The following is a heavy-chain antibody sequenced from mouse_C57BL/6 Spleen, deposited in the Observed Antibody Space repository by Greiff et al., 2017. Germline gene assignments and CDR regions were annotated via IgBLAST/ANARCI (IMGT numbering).Heavy chain of an antibody. CDR2: INPNYGTT. CDR3: ARSDDYDAGYYFDY. J-gene: IGHJ2*01. D-gene: IGHD2-4*01. Sequence: VQLKQSGPELVKPGASVKISCKASGYSFTDYNMNWVKQSNGKSLEWIGVINPNYGTTSYNQKFKGKATLTVAQSSSTAYMQLNSLTSEDSAVYYSARSDDYDAGYYFDYWGQGTTLTVSS. V-gene: IGHV1-39*01. CDR1: GYSFTDYN.